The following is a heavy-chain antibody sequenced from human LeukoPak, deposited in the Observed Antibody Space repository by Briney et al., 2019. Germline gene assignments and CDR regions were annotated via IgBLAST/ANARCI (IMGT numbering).Heavy chain of an antibody. J-gene: IGHJ4*02. V-gene: IGHV4-31*03. CDR1: GGSISSGGYY. CDR3: ARDCSGGSCLDY. Sequence: PSETLSLTCTVSGGSISSGGYYWSWIRQHPGKGLEWIGYIYYSGSTYYNPSLKSRVTISVDTSKNQFSLKLSSVTAADTAVYYCARDCSGGSCLDYWGQGTLVTVSS. D-gene: IGHD2-15*01. CDR2: IYYSGST.